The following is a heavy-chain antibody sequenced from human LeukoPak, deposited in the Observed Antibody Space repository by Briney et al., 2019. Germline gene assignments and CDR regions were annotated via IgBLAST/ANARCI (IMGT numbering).Heavy chain of an antibody. V-gene: IGHV7-4-1*02. CDR1: GYSFTSYA. J-gene: IGHJ5*01. Sequence: ASVKVSYKASGYSFTSYAMNWVRQAPGQGLEWMGWINTNTGNPTYAQGFTGRFVFSLDTSVSTAYLQISSLKAEDTAVYYCAREFYSSSRYWFDPWGQGTLVTVSS. CDR3: AREFYSSSRYWFDP. D-gene: IGHD6-13*01. CDR2: INTNTGNP.